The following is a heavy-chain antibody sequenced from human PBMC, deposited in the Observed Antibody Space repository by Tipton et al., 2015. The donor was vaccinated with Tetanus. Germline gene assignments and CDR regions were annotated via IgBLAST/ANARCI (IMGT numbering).Heavy chain of an antibody. CDR3: ARGPSYSGAWYHY. J-gene: IGHJ4*02. Sequence: GLVKPSETLSLTCTVSGASIGSISYYWSWIRQPPGKGLEWIGYTYYSGSTGYNPSLKSRVTISIDSSKNQFSLKLTSVTAADTAIYYCARGPSYSGAWYHYWGQGAMVTVS. CDR2: TYYSGST. V-gene: IGHV4-61*01. D-gene: IGHD6-19*01. CDR1: GASIGSISYY.